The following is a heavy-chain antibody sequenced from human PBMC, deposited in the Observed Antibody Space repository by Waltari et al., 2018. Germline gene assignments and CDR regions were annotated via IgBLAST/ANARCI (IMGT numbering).Heavy chain of an antibody. CDR2: IYYSGST. D-gene: IGHD5-12*01. Sequence: QLQLQESGPGLVKPSETLSLTCTVSGGSISSSRYYWGWIRQSPGKGLEWIGSIYYSGSTYYNPTLKSRVTISGDTSKNQFSLKLSSVTAVDTAVYYCARHWKKSGYRFDPWGQGTLVTVSS. V-gene: IGHV4-39*01. CDR3: ARHWKKSGYRFDP. J-gene: IGHJ5*02. CDR1: GGSISSSRYY.